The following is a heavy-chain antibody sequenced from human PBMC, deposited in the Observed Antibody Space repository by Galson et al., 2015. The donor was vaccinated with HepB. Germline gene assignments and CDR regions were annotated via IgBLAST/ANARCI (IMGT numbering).Heavy chain of an antibody. D-gene: IGHD2-8*01. J-gene: IGHJ6*02. CDR2: INHSGST. CDR3: ARALRRRKYYYYYGMDV. V-gene: IGHV4-34*01. CDR1: GGSFSGYY. Sequence: ETLSLTCAVYGGSFSGYYWSWIRQPPGKGLEWIGEINHSGSTNYNPSLKSRVTISADTSKNQFSLQLNSVTPEDTAVYYCARALRRRKYYYYYGMDVWGQGTTVTVSS.